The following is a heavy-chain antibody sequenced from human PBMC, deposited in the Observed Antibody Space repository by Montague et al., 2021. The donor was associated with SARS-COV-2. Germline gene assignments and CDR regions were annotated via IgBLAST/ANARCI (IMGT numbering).Heavy chain of an antibody. J-gene: IGHJ4*02. CDR1: GGSISSGSYY. CDR2: ISISGST. Sequence: TLSLTCTVSGGSISSGSYYWSWIRQPAGKGLEWIGRISISGSTNYNPSLKSRVTISVDTSKNQFSLKLSSVTAADMAVYYCARDIAVAGLFDYWGQGTPVTVSS. D-gene: IGHD6-19*01. V-gene: IGHV4-61*02. CDR3: ARDIAVAGLFDY.